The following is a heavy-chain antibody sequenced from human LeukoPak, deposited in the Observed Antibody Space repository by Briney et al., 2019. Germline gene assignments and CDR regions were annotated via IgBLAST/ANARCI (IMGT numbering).Heavy chain of an antibody. D-gene: IGHD6-19*01. Sequence: GGSLRLSCAASGFTFSTSWMHWVRQAPGKGLVWVSQINSDGGRTRYADSVKGRLTISRDNAKNTVYLQMNSLRAEDTAVYYCARAQYSSGWYLNWFDPWGQGTLVTVSS. J-gene: IGHJ5*02. CDR3: ARAQYSSGWYLNWFDP. CDR2: INSDGGRT. CDR1: GFTFSTSW. V-gene: IGHV3-74*01.